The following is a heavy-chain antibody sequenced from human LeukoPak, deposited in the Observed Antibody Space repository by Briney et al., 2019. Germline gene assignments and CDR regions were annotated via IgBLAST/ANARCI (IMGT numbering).Heavy chain of an antibody. Sequence: GRSLRLSCAASGFTFSSYGMHWVRQAPGKGLEWVAIIWYDGSKKYYADSVKGRFTISRDNAKNTLYLQMNSLRAEDTAVYYCARDLDGYRSGNGAWGQGTLVTVSS. J-gene: IGHJ5*02. CDR1: GFTFSSYG. V-gene: IGHV3-33*01. CDR2: IWYDGSKK. CDR3: ARDLDGYRSGNGA. D-gene: IGHD5-12*01.